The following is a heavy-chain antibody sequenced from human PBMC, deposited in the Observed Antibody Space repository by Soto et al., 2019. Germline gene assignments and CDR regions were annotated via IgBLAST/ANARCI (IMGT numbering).Heavy chain of an antibody. J-gene: IGHJ4*02. V-gene: IGHV3-11*01. CDR2: ISSSGGII. CDR3: ARDLGYYESSGYFDL. D-gene: IGHD3-22*01. CDR1: GFTFSDYS. Sequence: PVGSLRLSCAASGFTFSDYSMSWIRQAPGKGLEWVSYISSSGGIIYYADFVKGRLTISRDNAKNSLYLQMNSLRAEDTAVYYFARDLGYYESSGYFDLLGQGTLVTVSS.